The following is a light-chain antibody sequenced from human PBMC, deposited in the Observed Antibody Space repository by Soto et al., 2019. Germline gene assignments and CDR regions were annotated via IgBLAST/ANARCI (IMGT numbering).Light chain of an antibody. V-gene: IGKV3-15*01. CDR3: QHYNNWTPWT. J-gene: IGKJ1*01. Sequence: EIVMTQSPATLSVSPGERATLSCRASQSVRSNLAWYQQKPGQAPRLLIYGVSTRATGIPARFSGSGSETEFTLTISSLQSEDFAVYYCQHYNNWTPWTFGQGTNVEVK. CDR2: GVS. CDR1: QSVRSN.